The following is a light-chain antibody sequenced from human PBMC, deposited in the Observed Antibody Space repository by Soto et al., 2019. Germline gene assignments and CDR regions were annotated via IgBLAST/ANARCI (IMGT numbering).Light chain of an antibody. CDR2: DNN. CDR1: SSNIGNNY. CDR3: GTWDSSLSAGV. J-gene: IGLJ3*02. V-gene: IGLV1-51*01. Sequence: QAVVTQPPSVSAAPGQKVTIPCSGSSSNIGNNYVSWYQQLPGTAPKLLIYDNNKRPSGIPDRFSGSKSGTSATLGITGLQTGDEADYYCGTWDSSLSAGVFGGGTKVTVL.